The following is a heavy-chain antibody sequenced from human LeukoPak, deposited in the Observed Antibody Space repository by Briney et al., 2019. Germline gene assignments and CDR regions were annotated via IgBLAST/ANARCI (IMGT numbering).Heavy chain of an antibody. CDR1: GGSINNYY. CDR2: IYYSGSA. Sequence: SETLSLTCTVSGGSINNYYWTWIRQPPGKGLEWIGYIYYSGSANYNPSLKSRVTISVDTSRKSLSLNLSSVTAADTAVYYCARHFAGPETYTPYFGMDVWGQGTTVTVS. CDR3: ARHFAGPETYTPYFGMDV. V-gene: IGHV4-59*08. J-gene: IGHJ6*02. D-gene: IGHD3-3*01.